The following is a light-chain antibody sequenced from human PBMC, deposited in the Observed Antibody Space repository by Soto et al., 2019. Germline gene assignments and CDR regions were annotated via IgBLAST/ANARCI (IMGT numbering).Light chain of an antibody. V-gene: IGKV3-15*01. CDR2: GAS. CDR1: QSVNTN. J-gene: IGKJ4*01. Sequence: EIVMTQSPATLSVSPGERATLSCRASQSVNTNLAWYQQKPGQAPRLLIYGASTRAPGIPARFSGSGSGTEFSLTVSSLQSEDFAVYYCQQYTVWPFTFGGGTKVEIK. CDR3: QQYTVWPFT.